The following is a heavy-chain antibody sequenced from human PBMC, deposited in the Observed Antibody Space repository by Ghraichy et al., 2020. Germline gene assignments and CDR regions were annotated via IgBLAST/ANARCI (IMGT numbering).Heavy chain of an antibody. CDR3: ARGLLGWFDP. CDR1: GDSVSTNSAA. J-gene: IGHJ5*02. D-gene: IGHD5-18*01. Sequence: SQTLSLTCAISGDSVSTNSAAWNWIRRSPSRGLEWLGRTYYRSKWYNDYAVSVKSRIIINPDTSNNQFSLQLNSVTPEDTAVYYCARGLLGWFDPWGQGTLVTFSS. CDR2: TYYRSKWYN. V-gene: IGHV6-1*01.